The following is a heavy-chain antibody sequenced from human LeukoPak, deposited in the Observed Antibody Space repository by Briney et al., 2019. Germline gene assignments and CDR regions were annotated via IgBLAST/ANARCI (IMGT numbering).Heavy chain of an antibody. V-gene: IGHV4-34*01. J-gene: IGHJ6*02. CDR2: INHSGST. CDR3: ARVSLSSPNYDFWSGQNYYYYYGMDV. Sequence: SETLSLTCTVSGGSISGYYWSWIRQPPGKGLEWIGEINHSGSTNYNPSLKSRVTISVDTSKNQFSLKLSSVTAADTAVYYCARVSLSSPNYDFWSGQNYYYYYGMDVWGQGTTVTVSS. D-gene: IGHD3-3*01. CDR1: GGSISGYY.